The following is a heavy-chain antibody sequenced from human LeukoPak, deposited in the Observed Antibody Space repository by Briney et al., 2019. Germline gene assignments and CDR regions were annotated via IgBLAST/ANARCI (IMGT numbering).Heavy chain of an antibody. Sequence: SETLSLTCAVSGYSISSGYYWGWIRQPPGKGLEWIGSICHSGSTYYNPSLKRRVTISVDTSKNQFSLKLSSVTAADTAVYYCARDFWSLAGPLLWFGELFDYWGQGTLVTVSS. D-gene: IGHD3-10*01. CDR1: GYSISSGYY. CDR3: ARDFWSLAGPLLWFGELFDY. J-gene: IGHJ4*02. V-gene: IGHV4-38-2*02. CDR2: ICHSGST.